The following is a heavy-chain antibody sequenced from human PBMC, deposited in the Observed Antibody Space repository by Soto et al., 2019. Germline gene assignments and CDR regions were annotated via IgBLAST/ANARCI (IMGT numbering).Heavy chain of an antibody. Sequence: PGGSLRLSCAASGFTFSSYAMSWVRQAPGKGLEWVSAISGSGGSTYYADSVKGRFTISRDNSKNTLYLQMNSLRAEDTAVYYCVKTHITCRIAAACTSYYYYYGMDVWGQGTTVTGSS. CDR3: VKTHITCRIAAACTSYYYYYGMDV. CDR1: GFTFSSYA. D-gene: IGHD6-13*01. CDR2: ISGSGGST. J-gene: IGHJ6*02. V-gene: IGHV3-23*01.